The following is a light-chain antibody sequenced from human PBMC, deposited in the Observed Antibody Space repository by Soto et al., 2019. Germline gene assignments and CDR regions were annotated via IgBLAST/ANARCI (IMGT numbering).Light chain of an antibody. Sequence: EIVMTQSPGTLTVSPGERATLSCRASQGIGTNLAWYQQRPGQAPRLLIYAASSRATGVPTRISGSGSGTEFTLPISSLQSEDFAVYYCQQYNSWPLTLGGGTKV. J-gene: IGKJ4*01. CDR2: AAS. CDR1: QGIGTN. V-gene: IGKV3D-15*01. CDR3: QQYNSWPLT.